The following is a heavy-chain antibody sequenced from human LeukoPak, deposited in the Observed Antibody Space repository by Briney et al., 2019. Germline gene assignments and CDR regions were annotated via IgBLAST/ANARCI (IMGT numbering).Heavy chain of an antibody. V-gene: IGHV4-39*06. D-gene: IGHD3-10*01. CDR2: IYYRGST. Sequence: PSETLSLTCSVSDNSISTSDYYWGWIRQPPGKGLEWIGSIYYRGSTYYSSSLKGRATISVDTSKSQFTLRLSSVTAADTAVYYCARFGGTKLDPWGQGTLVTVSS. CDR3: ARFGGTKLDP. CDR1: DNSISTSDYY. J-gene: IGHJ5*02.